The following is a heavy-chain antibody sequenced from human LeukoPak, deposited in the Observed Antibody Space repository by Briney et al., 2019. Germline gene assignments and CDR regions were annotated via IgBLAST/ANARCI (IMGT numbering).Heavy chain of an antibody. CDR1: GFTFSSYG. CDR3: AKDQGSYGSGSYTTTYFDY. Sequence: PGRSLRLSCAASGFTFSSYGMHWVRQAPGKGLEWVAVTSYDGSNKYYADSVKGRFTISRDNSKNTLYLQMNSLRAEDTAVCYCAKDQGSYGSGSYTTTYFDYWGQGTLVTVSS. V-gene: IGHV3-30*18. J-gene: IGHJ4*02. CDR2: TSYDGSNK. D-gene: IGHD3-10*01.